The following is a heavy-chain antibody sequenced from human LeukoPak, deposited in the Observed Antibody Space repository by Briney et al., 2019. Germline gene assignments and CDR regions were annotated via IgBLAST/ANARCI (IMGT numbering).Heavy chain of an antibody. D-gene: IGHD6-25*01. CDR1: GFTFSSYS. V-gene: IGHV3-30*03. J-gene: IGHJ4*02. CDR3: ARVRLHFDY. Sequence: GGSLRLSCAASGFTFSSYSMNWVRQAPGKGLEWVAVISYDGSNKYYADSVKGRFTISRDNSKNTLYLQMNSLRAEDTAVYYCARVRLHFDYWGQGTLVTVSS. CDR2: ISYDGSNK.